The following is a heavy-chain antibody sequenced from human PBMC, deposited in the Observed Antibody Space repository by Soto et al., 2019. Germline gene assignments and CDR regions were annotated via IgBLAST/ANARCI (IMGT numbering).Heavy chain of an antibody. V-gene: IGHV4-39*02. CDR2: IYYSGST. D-gene: IGHD4-4*01. J-gene: IGHJ5*02. CDR1: GGSISSSSYY. Sequence: PSETLSLTCTVSGGSISSSSYYWGWIRQPPGKGLEWIGSIYYSGSTYYNPSLKSRVTISVDTSKNQFSLKLSSVTAADTAVYYCATDPRPPYSKNRVEWFDPWGQGTLVTVSS. CDR3: ATDPRPPYSKNRVEWFDP.